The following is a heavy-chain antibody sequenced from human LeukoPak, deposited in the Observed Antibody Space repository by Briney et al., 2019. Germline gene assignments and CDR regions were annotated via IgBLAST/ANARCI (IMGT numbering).Heavy chain of an antibody. V-gene: IGHV3-23*01. J-gene: IGHJ4*02. CDR1: GFTFTGYS. D-gene: IGHD6-13*01. CDR3: AKEYTNSWFTSLN. Sequence: PGGSLRLSCAASGFTFTGYSLSWVRQAPGKGLEWVSGIGGSGSKTYYADFVKGRFTISRDNSKNTLYLQMNSLRAEDTAMYYCAKEYTNSWFTSLNWGQGTLVTVSS. CDR2: IGGSGSKT.